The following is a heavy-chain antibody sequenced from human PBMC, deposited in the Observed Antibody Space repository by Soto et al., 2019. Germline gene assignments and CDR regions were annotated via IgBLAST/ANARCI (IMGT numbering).Heavy chain of an antibody. D-gene: IGHD2-2*01. CDR2: INHSGST. CDR3: AIVRTYARPFDP. CDR1: GGSFSGYY. V-gene: IGHV4-34*01. Sequence: SETLSLTCAVYGGSFSGYYWSWIRQPPGKGLEWIGEINHSGSTNYNPSLKSRVTISVDTSKNQFSLKLSSVTAADTAVYYCAIVRTYARPFDPWGQGTLVTVSS. J-gene: IGHJ5*02.